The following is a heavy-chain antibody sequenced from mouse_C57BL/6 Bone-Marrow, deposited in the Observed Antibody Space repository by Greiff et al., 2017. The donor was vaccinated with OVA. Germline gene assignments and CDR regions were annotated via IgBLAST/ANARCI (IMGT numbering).Heavy chain of an antibody. Sequence: EVQLQQSVAELVRPGASVTLSCTASGFNIKTTYMHWVKQRPEQGLAWIGRIDTGKGNTKYAPKFQGKATITADTSSNTAYLQLSSLTSEDTAIYYCAKDYGSSYWGQGTTLTVSS. CDR3: AKDYGSSY. CDR1: GFNIKTTY. J-gene: IGHJ2*01. V-gene: IGHV14-3*01. D-gene: IGHD1-1*01. CDR2: IDTGKGNT.